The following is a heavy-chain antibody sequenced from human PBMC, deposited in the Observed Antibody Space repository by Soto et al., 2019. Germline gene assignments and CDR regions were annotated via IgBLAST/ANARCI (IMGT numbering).Heavy chain of an antibody. CDR3: ARPAGRLANRSDP. CDR1: GYTFTDYR. Sequence: QVQLVQSGVEVKKPGASVKVSCTAYGYTFTDYRRIWVRLAPGQGVERMGIINTSGGSTNYAPNCQGRVTLTIDSFTRMVYMALSHLRSEEPAVYYCARPAGRLANRSDPCGQGTLVTVAS. J-gene: IGHJ5*02. V-gene: IGHV1-46*01. CDR2: INTSGGST. D-gene: IGHD6-6*01.